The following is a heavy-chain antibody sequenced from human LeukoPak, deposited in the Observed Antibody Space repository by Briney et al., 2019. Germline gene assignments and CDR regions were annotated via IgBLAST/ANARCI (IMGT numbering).Heavy chain of an antibody. Sequence: PETLSLTCTVSGGSISGYSWSWIRQSAAKGLEWIGRVYTSGNTNYNPSFNSRVTMSIDTSKKQFSLKLYSVTAADTAVYYCARDNPAGPWGQGTLVTVSS. D-gene: IGHD1-14*01. CDR1: GGSISGYS. J-gene: IGHJ5*02. CDR3: ARDNPAGP. CDR2: VYTSGNT. V-gene: IGHV4-4*07.